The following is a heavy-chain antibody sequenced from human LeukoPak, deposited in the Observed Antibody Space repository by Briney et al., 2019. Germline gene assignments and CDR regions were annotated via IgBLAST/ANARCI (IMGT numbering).Heavy chain of an antibody. CDR2: IYYSGSS. J-gene: IGHJ4*02. CDR1: GGSISSGDYY. D-gene: IGHD3-3*01. V-gene: IGHV4-30-4*08. Sequence: PSETLSLTCTVSGGSISSGDYYWNWIRQTPGKGLEWIGYIYYSGSSYYNPSLKSRVSISVDTSKNQFSLKLRSVTAADTAVYYCARGPHITIFGVVIPYYFDYWGQGTLVTVSS. CDR3: ARGPHITIFGVVIPYYFDY.